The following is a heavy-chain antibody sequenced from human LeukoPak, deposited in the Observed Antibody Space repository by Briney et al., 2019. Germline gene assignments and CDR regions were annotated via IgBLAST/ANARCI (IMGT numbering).Heavy chain of an antibody. V-gene: IGHV3-7*01. CDR3: ARILTGYWRGMVKKYYFDY. CDR1: GFTFSSYW. D-gene: IGHD3-9*01. J-gene: IGHJ4*02. CDR2: IKQDGSEK. Sequence: GGSLRLSCAASGFTFSSYWMSWVRQAPGKGLEWVANIKQDGSEKYYVDSVKGRFTISRDNAKNSLYLQMNSLRAADTAVYYCARILTGYWRGMVKKYYFDYWGQGTLVTVSS.